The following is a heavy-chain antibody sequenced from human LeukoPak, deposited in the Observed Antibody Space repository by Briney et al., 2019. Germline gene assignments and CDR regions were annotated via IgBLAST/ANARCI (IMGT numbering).Heavy chain of an antibody. Sequence: KPSETLSLTCAVYGGSFSGYYWSWIRQPPGKGLEWIGEINHSGSTNYNPSLKSRVTISVDTSKNQFSLKRSSVTAADTAVYYCARGTGVDVVATIPSRLGDKFDPWGQGTLVTVSS. D-gene: IGHD5-12*01. CDR1: GGSFSGYY. CDR3: ARGTGVDVVATIPSRLGDKFDP. CDR2: INHSGST. V-gene: IGHV4-34*01. J-gene: IGHJ5*02.